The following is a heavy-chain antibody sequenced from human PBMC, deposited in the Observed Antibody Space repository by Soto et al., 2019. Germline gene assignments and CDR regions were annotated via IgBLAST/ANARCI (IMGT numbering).Heavy chain of an antibody. V-gene: IGHV4-59*01. J-gene: IGHJ3*02. CDR2: IYYSGST. D-gene: IGHD6-19*01. CDR1: GGSISSYY. Sequence: QVQLQASGAGLVKPSETLSLTCTVSGGSISSYYWSWIRQPPGKGLEWIGYIYYSGSTNYNPYLKSRETISVDTYQNQYSLELSSLTAADTAVYYCARAYRSGGAFDIWGQGTMVTVSS. CDR3: ARAYRSGGAFDI.